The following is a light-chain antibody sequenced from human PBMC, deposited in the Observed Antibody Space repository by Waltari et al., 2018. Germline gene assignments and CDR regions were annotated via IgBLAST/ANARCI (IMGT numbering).Light chain of an antibody. CDR1: QSVSSY. CDR3: QQSSSTPPWT. CDR2: AAS. V-gene: IGKV1-39*01. Sequence: DIQMTQSPSSLSASVGDRVTITCRARQSVSSYLNWYKQKPGKAPRLLIYAASSLQSGVPSRFSGSGSGTDFALTISSLQPEDFATYYCQQSSSTPPWTFGQGTKVEIK. J-gene: IGKJ1*01.